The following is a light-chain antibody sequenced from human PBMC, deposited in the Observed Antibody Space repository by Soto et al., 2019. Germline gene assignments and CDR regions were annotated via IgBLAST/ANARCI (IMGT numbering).Light chain of an antibody. J-gene: IGKJ4*01. CDR2: DAS. CDR1: QSVSNY. Sequence: DIVLTQSPATLSSSPGERATLSCRASQSVSNYLAWFQQKPGQAPRLLIYDASNRATRIPARFSGSGSGTDFTLTIRSLEPEDFAVYYCQQRSSWPLLTFGGGTKVEI. CDR3: QQRSSWPLLT. V-gene: IGKV3-11*01.